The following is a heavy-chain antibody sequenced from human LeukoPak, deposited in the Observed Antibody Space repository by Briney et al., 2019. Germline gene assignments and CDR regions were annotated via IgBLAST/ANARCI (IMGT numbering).Heavy chain of an antibody. CDR3: ARGTTVVTDDAFDI. J-gene: IGHJ3*02. V-gene: IGHV1-18*01. Sequence: ASVKVSCKASGYTFTSYGISWVRQAPGQGLEWMGWISAYNGNTNYAQKLQGRVTMTTDTSTSTAYVELRSLRSDDTAVYYCARGTTVVTDDAFDIWGQGTMVTVSS. CDR2: ISAYNGNT. D-gene: IGHD4-23*01. CDR1: GYTFTSYG.